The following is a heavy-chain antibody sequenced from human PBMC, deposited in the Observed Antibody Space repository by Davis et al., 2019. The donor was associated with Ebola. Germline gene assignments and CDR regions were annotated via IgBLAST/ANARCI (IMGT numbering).Heavy chain of an antibody. D-gene: IGHD3-22*01. CDR1: GFVVTSRY. J-gene: IGHJ6*01. CDR3: ASSSYHYYYHGMDV. CDR2: IYSVDST. V-gene: IGHV3-66*01. Sequence: GGSLRLSCAASGFVVTSRYMRWVRQAPGKGLVWVSAIYSVDSTYYADSVKGRFTISRDNSKNTLYLQMNSLRGEDTAVYYCASSSYHYYYHGMDVWGQGTTVTVSS.